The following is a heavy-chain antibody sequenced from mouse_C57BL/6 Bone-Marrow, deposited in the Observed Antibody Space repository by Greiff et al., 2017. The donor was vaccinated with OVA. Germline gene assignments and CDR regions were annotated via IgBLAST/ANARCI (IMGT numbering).Heavy chain of an antibody. J-gene: IGHJ1*03. CDR1: GFTFSDYG. D-gene: IGHD2-4*01. Sequence: EVMLVESGGGLVQPGGSLKLSCAASGFTFSDYGMAWVRQAPRKGPEWVAFISNLAYSIYYADTVTGRFTISRENAKNTRVLEMSSLRSEDTARYYCARQGAYDYDGYFDVWGTGTTVTVSS. CDR3: ARQGAYDYDGYFDV. CDR2: ISNLAYSI. V-gene: IGHV5-15*01.